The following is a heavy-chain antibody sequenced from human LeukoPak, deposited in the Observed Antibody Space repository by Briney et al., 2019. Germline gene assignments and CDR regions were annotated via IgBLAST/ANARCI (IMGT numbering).Heavy chain of an antibody. CDR1: GFTFSSYS. Sequence: PGGSLRLSCAASGFTFSSYSMNWVRQAPGKGLEWVSAISGSGGSTYYADSVKGRFTISRDNSKNTLYLQMNSLRAEDTAVYYCARQEFLYYYYGMDVWGQGTTVTVSS. D-gene: IGHD3-10*01. V-gene: IGHV3-23*01. J-gene: IGHJ6*02. CDR2: ISGSGGST. CDR3: ARQEFLYYYYGMDV.